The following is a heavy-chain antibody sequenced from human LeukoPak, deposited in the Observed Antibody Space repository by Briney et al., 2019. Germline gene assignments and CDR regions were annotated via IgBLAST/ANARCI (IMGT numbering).Heavy chain of an antibody. CDR2: INLKSGGT. CDR1: AYTFTGYY. J-gene: IGHJ4*02. D-gene: IGHD6-6*01. V-gene: IGHV1-2*02. Sequence: ASVKVSCKASAYTFTGYYMHWVRQAPGQGLEWMGWINLKSGGTNYAQKFQGRVTMTRDTSISTAYMELSRLRSDDTAVYYCARGWAAARRRGGDDYWGQGTLVTVSS. CDR3: ARGWAAARRRGGDDY.